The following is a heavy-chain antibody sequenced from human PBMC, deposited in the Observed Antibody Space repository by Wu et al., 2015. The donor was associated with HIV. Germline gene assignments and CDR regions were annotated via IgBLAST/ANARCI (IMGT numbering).Heavy chain of an antibody. Sequence: QVQLVQSGAEVKKPGASVKVSCKASGYTFTSYDINWVRQATGQELEWMGWMNPKTGNTGYAQKFQGRVTMTRDNSISSAYMELSSLRSEDTAIYYCARQRAYSSGWYIYDYWGQGTLVTVSS. CDR1: GYTFTSYD. CDR3: ARQRAYSSGWYIYDY. V-gene: IGHV1-8*01. D-gene: IGHD6-19*01. J-gene: IGHJ4*02. CDR2: MNPKTGNT.